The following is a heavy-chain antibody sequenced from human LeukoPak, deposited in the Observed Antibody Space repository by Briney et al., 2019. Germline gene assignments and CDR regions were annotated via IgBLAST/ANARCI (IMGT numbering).Heavy chain of an antibody. D-gene: IGHD3-10*01. CDR1: GASFGTNY. V-gene: IGHV4-59*01. Sequence: SETLSLTCSVSGASFGTNYWSWIPQAPGKGLEWIGYIYYSGGTNDNPSLKGRVTISADTSKNQCSLNLRSVTAADTAVYYCAKAHGSGTFYRGLFDSWGQGIPVTVSS. J-gene: IGHJ4*02. CDR2: IYYSGGT. CDR3: AKAHGSGTFYRGLFDS.